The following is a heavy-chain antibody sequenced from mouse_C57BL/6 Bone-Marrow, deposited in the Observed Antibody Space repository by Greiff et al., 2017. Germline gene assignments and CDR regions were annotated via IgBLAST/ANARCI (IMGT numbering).Heavy chain of an antibody. D-gene: IGHD3-2*02. V-gene: IGHV10-1*01. CDR3: VSDSSGDWYFDV. CDR2: IRSKSNNYAT. Sequence: EVQLQESGGGLVQPKGSLKLSCAASGFSFNTYAMNWVRQAPGKGLEWVARIRSKSNNYATYYADSVKDRFTISRDDSESMLYLQMNNLKTEDTAMYYCVSDSSGDWYFDVWGTGTTVTVSS. J-gene: IGHJ1*03. CDR1: GFSFNTYA.